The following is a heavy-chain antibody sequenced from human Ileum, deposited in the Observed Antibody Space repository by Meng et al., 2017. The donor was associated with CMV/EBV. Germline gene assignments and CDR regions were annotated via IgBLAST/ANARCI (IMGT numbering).Heavy chain of an antibody. CDR1: GFTFRNYG. CDR3: AKEIRTVAVHFDY. V-gene: IGHV3-30*18. Sequence: LACAVSGFTFRNYGMHWVRQAPGKGLEWVALISDDGTTENSADSVKGRFTISRDNSKNILYLQMNSLRPEDTAVYYCAKEIRTVAVHFDYWGQGTLVT. CDR2: ISDDGTTE. D-gene: IGHD6-19*01. J-gene: IGHJ4*02.